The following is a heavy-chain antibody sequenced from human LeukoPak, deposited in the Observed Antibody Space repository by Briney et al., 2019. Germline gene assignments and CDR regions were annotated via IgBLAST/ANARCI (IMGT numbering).Heavy chain of an antibody. Sequence: GGSLRLSCAASGFTFSSYEMNWVRQAPGKGLEWVSYISSSGSTMYYADSVKGRFTISRDNAKNSLSLQMNSLRAEDTAVYDCARSPAGANYYLDVWGKGTTVTISS. CDR2: ISSSGSTM. CDR1: GFTFSSYE. V-gene: IGHV3-48*03. D-gene: IGHD1-14*01. J-gene: IGHJ6*03. CDR3: ARSPAGANYYLDV.